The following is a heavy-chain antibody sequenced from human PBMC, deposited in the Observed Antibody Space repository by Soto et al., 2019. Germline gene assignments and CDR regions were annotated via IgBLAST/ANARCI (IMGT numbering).Heavy chain of an antibody. V-gene: IGHV3-21*01. CDR3: ARDGWQVAAAGTGQSTTNTYYYYGMDV. Sequence: GGSLRLSCAASGFTFSSYSMNWVRQAPGKGLEWVSSISSSSSYIYYADSVKGRFTISRDNAKNSLYLQMNSLRAEDTAVYYCARDGWQVAAAGTGQSTTNTYYYYGMDVWGQGTTVTVSS. CDR2: ISSSSSYI. CDR1: GFTFSSYS. D-gene: IGHD6-13*01. J-gene: IGHJ6*02.